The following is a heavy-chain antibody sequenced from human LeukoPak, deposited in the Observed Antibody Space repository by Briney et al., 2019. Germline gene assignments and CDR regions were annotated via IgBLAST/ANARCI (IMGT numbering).Heavy chain of an antibody. J-gene: IGHJ3*02. D-gene: IGHD5-18*01. Sequence: ASVKVSCKASGYTFTSYDINCVRQATGQPLEWMGWMNPNSGNTGYAQKFQGRVTMTRNTSISTAYMELSSLRSEDTAVYYCASLRDTAMVHDAFDIWGQGTMVTVSS. CDR2: MNPNSGNT. V-gene: IGHV1-8*01. CDR1: GYTFTSYD. CDR3: ASLRDTAMVHDAFDI.